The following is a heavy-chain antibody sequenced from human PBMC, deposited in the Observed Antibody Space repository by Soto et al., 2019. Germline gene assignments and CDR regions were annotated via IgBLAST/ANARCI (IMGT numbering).Heavy chain of an antibody. CDR2: ISYDGSNK. J-gene: IGHJ4*02. CDR3: AKDQGSSSRFFDY. CDR1: GFTFGDYA. V-gene: IGHV3-30*04. D-gene: IGHD6-6*01. Sequence: PGGSLRLSCTASGFTFGDYAMSWFRQAPGKGLEWVAVISYDGSNKYYADSVKGRFTISRDNSKNTLYLQMNSLRAEDTAVYYCAKDQGSSSRFFDYWGQGTLATVPS.